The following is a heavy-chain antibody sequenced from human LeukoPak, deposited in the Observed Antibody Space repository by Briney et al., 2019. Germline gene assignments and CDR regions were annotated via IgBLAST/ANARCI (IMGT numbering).Heavy chain of an antibody. CDR2: IYYSGST. J-gene: IGHJ4*02. CDR1: GGSISSYY. D-gene: IGHD1-26*01. Sequence: PSETLSLTCTVSGGSISSYYWSWIRQPPGKGLEWIGYIYYSGSTNYNPSLKSRVTISVDTSKNQFSLKLSSVTAADTAVYYCARENSGSYSAFDYWGQGTLVTVSS. V-gene: IGHV4-59*01. CDR3: ARENSGSYSAFDY.